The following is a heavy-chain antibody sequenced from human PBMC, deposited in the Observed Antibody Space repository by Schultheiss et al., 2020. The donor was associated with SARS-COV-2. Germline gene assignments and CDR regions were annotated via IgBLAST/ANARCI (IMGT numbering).Heavy chain of an antibody. CDR3: AGRDYGDYYFAS. D-gene: IGHD4-17*01. CDR1: GGSISSGSYY. V-gene: IGHV4-39*01. Sequence: SETLSLTCTVSGGSISSGSYYWSWIRQPPGKGLEWIGSIYHSGSTYYSPSLKSRVTISVHTSKTQFSLRLSSVTAADTALYYCAGRDYGDYYFASWGQGTLVTVSS. J-gene: IGHJ4*02. CDR2: IYHSGST.